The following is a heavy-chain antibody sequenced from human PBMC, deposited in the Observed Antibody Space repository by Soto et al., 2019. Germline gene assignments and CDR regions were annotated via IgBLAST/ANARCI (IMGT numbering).Heavy chain of an antibody. CDR2: IIPILGIA. CDR1: GGTFSSYT. Sequence: GASVKVSCKASGGTFSSYTISWVRQAPGQGLEWMGRIIPILGIANYAQKFQGRVTITADKSTSTAYMELSSLRSEDTAVYYCARPFPSDDAFDIWGQGTMVTVSS. CDR3: ARPFPSDDAFDI. J-gene: IGHJ3*02. V-gene: IGHV1-69*02.